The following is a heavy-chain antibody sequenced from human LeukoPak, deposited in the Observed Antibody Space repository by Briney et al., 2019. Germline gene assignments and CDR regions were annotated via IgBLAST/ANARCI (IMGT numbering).Heavy chain of an antibody. Sequence: ASVKVSCKASGYTFVGYYLHWVRQAPGQGLEWMAWIDPYTGNTHYAQKFQGRITVSRDTSISTTYMELSWLTSDDTALYYCAREYSASEHWGQGTLVTVSS. CDR2: IDPYTGNT. J-gene: IGHJ1*01. D-gene: IGHD5-12*01. CDR3: AREYSASEH. V-gene: IGHV1-2*02. CDR1: GYTFVGYY.